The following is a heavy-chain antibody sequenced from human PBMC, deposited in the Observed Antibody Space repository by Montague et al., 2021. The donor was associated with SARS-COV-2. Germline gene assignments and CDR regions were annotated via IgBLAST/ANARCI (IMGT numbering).Heavy chain of an antibody. CDR3: ARGVRQLGVRYYYYYIDV. CDR1: GGSFSVYY. J-gene: IGHJ6*03. Sequence: SETLSLTCAGYGGSFSVYYWSWLRQSPRSGLEWIAEINHSGTANYNPSLKSRVSISVDTSKNQFSLKLSSVTAADTAVYYCARGVRQLGVRYYYYYIDVWDKGTTVTVSS. D-gene: IGHD6-6*01. CDR2: INHSGTA. V-gene: IGHV4-34*01.